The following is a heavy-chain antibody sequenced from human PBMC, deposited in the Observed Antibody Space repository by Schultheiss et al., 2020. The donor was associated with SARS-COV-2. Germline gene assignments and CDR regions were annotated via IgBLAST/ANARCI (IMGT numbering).Heavy chain of an antibody. V-gene: IGHV3-64*04. Sequence: GGSLRLSCSASGFTFSSYAMHWVRQAPGKGLEYVSAISSNGGSTYYADSVKGRFTISRDNSKNTLYLQMNSLRAEDTAVYYCARPERIVVVPAATPHYGMDVWGQGTTVTVSS. CDR3: ARPERIVVVPAATPHYGMDV. J-gene: IGHJ6*02. CDR2: ISSNGGST. D-gene: IGHD2-2*01. CDR1: GFTFSSYA.